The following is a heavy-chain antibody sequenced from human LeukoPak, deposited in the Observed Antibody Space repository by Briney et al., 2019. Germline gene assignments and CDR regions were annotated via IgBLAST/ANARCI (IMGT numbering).Heavy chain of an antibody. CDR1: GYSISSGYY. J-gene: IGHJ4*02. CDR2: IYHSGST. D-gene: IGHD4-17*01. Sequence: PSETLCLTCTVSGYSISSGYYWGWIRQPPGKGLEWIGSIYHSGSTYYNPSLKSRVTISVDTSKNQFSLKLSSVTAADTAVYYCARIPTVTFFDYWGQGTLVTVSS. V-gene: IGHV4-38-2*02. CDR3: ARIPTVTFFDY.